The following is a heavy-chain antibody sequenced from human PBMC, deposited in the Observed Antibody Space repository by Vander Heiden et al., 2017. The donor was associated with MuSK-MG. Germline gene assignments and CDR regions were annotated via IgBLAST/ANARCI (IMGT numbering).Heavy chain of an antibody. J-gene: IGHJ3*02. V-gene: IGHV3-9*01. Sequence: EVQPLESGGGFVQPGSFLSLPCAAFGFPFGDYAMHWVRQAPGKGLEWVSGISWNSGSIGYADSVKGRFTISRDNAKNSLYLQMNSLRAEDTALYYCAKVSKVGATTDAFDIWGQGTMVTVSS. CDR1: GFPFGDYA. D-gene: IGHD1-26*01. CDR2: ISWNSGSI. CDR3: AKVSKVGATTDAFDI.